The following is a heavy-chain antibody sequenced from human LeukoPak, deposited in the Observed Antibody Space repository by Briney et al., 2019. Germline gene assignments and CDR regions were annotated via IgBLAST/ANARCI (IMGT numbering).Heavy chain of an antibody. CDR1: GGSISSYY. CDR2: IHYSGST. V-gene: IGHV4-59*01. CDR3: ARDGGNWSFDY. D-gene: IGHD1-1*01. J-gene: IGHJ4*02. Sequence: SETLSLTCTVSGGSISSYYWSWIRQPPGKGLEWIGYIHYSGSTNYNPSLKSRVTISVDTSKNQFSLKLSSVTAADTAVYYCARDGGNWSFDYWGQGTLVTVSS.